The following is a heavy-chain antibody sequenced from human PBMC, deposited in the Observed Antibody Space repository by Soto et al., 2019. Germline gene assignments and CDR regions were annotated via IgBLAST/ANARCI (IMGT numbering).Heavy chain of an antibody. CDR1: GGTFSSYA. V-gene: IGHV1-69*13. Sequence: SVKVSCKASGGTFSSYAISWVRQAPGQGLEWMGGIIPIFGTANYAQKFQGRVTITADESTSTAYMELSSLRSEDTAVYYCALYYYDSSGYLLAFDIWGQGTMVTVSS. CDR3: ALYYYDSSGYLLAFDI. J-gene: IGHJ3*02. D-gene: IGHD3-22*01. CDR2: IIPIFGTA.